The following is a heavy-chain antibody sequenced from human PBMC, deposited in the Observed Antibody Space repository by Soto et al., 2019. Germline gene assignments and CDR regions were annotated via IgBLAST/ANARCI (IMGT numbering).Heavy chain of an antibody. J-gene: IGHJ6*02. CDR2: IYHSGST. Sequence: QVQLQESGPGLVKPSGTLSLTCAVSGGSISSSNWWSWVRPPPGEGLEWIGEIYHSGSTNYNPTLKSRVTILVDKSKNQLSLKLSSVTAADTAVYYCARVVGGYYYGMDVWGQGTTVTVSS. CDR1: GGSISSSNW. CDR3: ARVVGGYYYGMDV. D-gene: IGHD2-2*01. V-gene: IGHV4-4*02.